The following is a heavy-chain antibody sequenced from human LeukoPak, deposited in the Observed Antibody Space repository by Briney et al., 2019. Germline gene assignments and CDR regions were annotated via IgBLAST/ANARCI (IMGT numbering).Heavy chain of an antibody. CDR1: GXSISSSSYY. D-gene: IGHD6-19*01. Sequence: PSETLSLTCTVSGXSISSSSYYWGWIRQPPGKGLEWIGSIYYSGSTYYNPSLKSRVTISVDTSKNQFSLKLSSVTAADTAVYYCARHVAGQIDYWGQGTLVTVSS. V-gene: IGHV4-39*01. J-gene: IGHJ4*02. CDR3: ARHVAGQIDY. CDR2: IYYSGST.